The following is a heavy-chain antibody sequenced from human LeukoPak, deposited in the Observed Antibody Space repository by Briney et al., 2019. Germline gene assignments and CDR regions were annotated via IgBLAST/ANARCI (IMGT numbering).Heavy chain of an antibody. V-gene: IGHV4-30-4*01. J-gene: IGHJ3*02. CDR1: GGSISSGDYY. CDR3: AREATVTAAGAFDI. CDR2: IYYSGST. Sequence: SETLSLTCTVSGGSISSGDYYWSWIRQPPGKGLEWIGYIYYSGSTYYNPSLKSRVTMSVGTSKNQFSLKLSSVTAADTAVYYCAREATVTAAGAFDIWGQGTMVTVSS. D-gene: IGHD4-17*01.